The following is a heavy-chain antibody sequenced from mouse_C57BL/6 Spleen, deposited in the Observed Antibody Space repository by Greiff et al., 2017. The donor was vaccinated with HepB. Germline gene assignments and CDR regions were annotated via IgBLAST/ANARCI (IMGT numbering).Heavy chain of an antibody. D-gene: IGHD3-2*02. V-gene: IGHV6-3*01. J-gene: IGHJ2*01. CDR1: GFTFSNYW. CDR3: AGETADATRSFDY. Sequence: EVKVEESGGGLVQPGGSMKLSCVASGFTFSNYWMNWVRQSPEKGLEWVAQIRLKSDNYATHYAESVKGRFTITRDDSTSSVYLQMNNIRAEDTGIYYCAGETADATRSFDYWGQGTTLTVSS. CDR2: IRLKSDNYAT.